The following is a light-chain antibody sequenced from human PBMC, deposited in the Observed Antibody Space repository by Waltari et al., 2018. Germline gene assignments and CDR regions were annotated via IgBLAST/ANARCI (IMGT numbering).Light chain of an antibody. Sequence: QLVLTQSPSASASLGASVKLTCTLSSGHSSYAIAWHQQQPEKGPRYLMKLNSDGSHSKGDGNPDRFSGSSSGAERSLTISNLQSEDEADYYCQSWGTGIPWVFGGGTKLTVL. CDR1: SGHSSYA. J-gene: IGLJ3*02. CDR2: LNSDGSH. V-gene: IGLV4-69*01. CDR3: QSWGTGIPWV.